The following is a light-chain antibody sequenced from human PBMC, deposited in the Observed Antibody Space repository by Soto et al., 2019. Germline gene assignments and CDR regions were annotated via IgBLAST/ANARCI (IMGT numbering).Light chain of an antibody. CDR2: NTT. V-gene: IGLV8-61*01. Sequence: QAVVTQEPSFSVSPGGTVILTCGLTSGSVSTSYYPSWYQQSPGLAPRTLIYNTTTRSSGVPDRFSGSILGNKAALTITGAQSDDESDYLCALYAGAGTVVFGGGTLLTVL. J-gene: IGLJ2*01. CDR3: ALYAGAGTVV. CDR1: SGSVSTSYY.